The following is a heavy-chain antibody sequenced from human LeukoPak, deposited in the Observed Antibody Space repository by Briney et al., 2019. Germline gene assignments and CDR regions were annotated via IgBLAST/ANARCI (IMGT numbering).Heavy chain of an antibody. Sequence: ASVKVSCKASGGTFSSYAISWVRQAPGQGLEWMGGIIPIFGTANYAQKFQGRVTITADESTSTAYMELSSLRSEDTAVYCCASGPEYSGSPAGYWGQGTLVTVSS. CDR2: IIPIFGTA. CDR1: GGTFSSYA. J-gene: IGHJ4*02. V-gene: IGHV1-69*13. D-gene: IGHD6-6*01. CDR3: ASGPEYSGSPAGY.